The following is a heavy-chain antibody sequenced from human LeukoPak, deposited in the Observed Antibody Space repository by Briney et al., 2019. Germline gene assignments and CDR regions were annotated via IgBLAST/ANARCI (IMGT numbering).Heavy chain of an antibody. D-gene: IGHD2-2*01. J-gene: IGHJ5*02. CDR3: TTCAPNRYWFAP. Sequence: PSETLSLTCNISEGSISHDYWVWVRQPPGKGLEWIAYIDYSGYTDYNPSVKSRVTMSIDTSEGQFTLHLRSVSAADTAIYYCTTCAPNRYWFAPWGQGIQVTVSS. CDR1: EGSISHDY. V-gene: IGHV4-59*08. CDR2: IDYSGYT.